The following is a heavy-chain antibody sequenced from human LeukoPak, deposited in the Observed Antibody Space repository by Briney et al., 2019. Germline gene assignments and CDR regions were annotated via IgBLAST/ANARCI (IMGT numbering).Heavy chain of an antibody. CDR3: ARRKPNVLEWPPLDAFDI. D-gene: IGHD3-3*01. J-gene: IGHJ3*02. V-gene: IGHV4-39*01. Sequence: PSETLSLTCTVSGGSISSSSYYWGWIRQPPGKGLEWIGSIYYSGSTYYNPSLKSRVTISVDTSKNQFSLKLSSVTAADTAVYYCARRKPNVLEWPPLDAFDIWGQGTMVTVSS. CDR2: IYYSGST. CDR1: GGSISSSSYY.